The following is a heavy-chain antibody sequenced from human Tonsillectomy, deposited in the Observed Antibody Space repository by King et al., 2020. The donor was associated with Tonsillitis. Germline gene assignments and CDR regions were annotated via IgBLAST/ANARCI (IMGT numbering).Heavy chain of an antibody. CDR2: ISSSGSTI. CDR1: GFTFSDYY. Sequence: VQLVESGGGLVKPGGSLRLSCAASGFTFSDYYMSWIRQAPGKGLEWVSYISSSGSTIYYADSVKGRFTISRDNAKNTLYLQMNSLRAEDTAVYYCARGRYYYDSSGYYYYYYGMDVWGQGTTVTVSS. J-gene: IGHJ6*02. V-gene: IGHV3-11*01. CDR3: ARGRYYYDSSGYYYYYYGMDV. D-gene: IGHD3-22*01.